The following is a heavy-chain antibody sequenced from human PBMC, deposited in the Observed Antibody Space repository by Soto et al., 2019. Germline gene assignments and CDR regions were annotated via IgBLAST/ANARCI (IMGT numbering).Heavy chain of an antibody. J-gene: IGHJ4*02. Sequence: EVQLLQSGGDLVQPGGSLRLSCAASGFTFSSYAMNWVRQAPGKGLEWVSTISSSGGSTYYADSVKGRFTVSRDNSKNTLYLQVYSLRAADTAVYYCARDPSTGFADFWGQGNLVTVSS. CDR2: ISSSGGST. CDR3: ARDPSTGFADF. CDR1: GFTFSSYA. D-gene: IGHD3-9*01. V-gene: IGHV3-23*01.